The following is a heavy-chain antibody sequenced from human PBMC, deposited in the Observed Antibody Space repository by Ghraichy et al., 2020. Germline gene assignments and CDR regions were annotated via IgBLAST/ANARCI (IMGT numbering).Heavy chain of an antibody. CDR3: ARVPLPYYYDSSGYSWYYFDY. J-gene: IGHJ4*02. Sequence: SVKVSCKASGGTFSSYAISWVRQAPGQGLEWMGGIIPIFGTANYAQKFQGRVTITADESTSTAYMELSSLRSEDTAVYYCARVPLPYYYDSSGYSWYYFDYWGQGTLVTVSS. CDR2: IIPIFGTA. V-gene: IGHV1-69*13. CDR1: GGTFSSYA. D-gene: IGHD3-22*01.